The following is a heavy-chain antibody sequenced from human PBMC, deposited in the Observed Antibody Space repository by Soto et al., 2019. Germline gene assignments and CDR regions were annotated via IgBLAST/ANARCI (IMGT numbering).Heavy chain of an antibody. V-gene: IGHV1-18*01. CDR1: GYTFTSYG. CDR3: ARGDSSLPGFY. CDR2: ISAYNGDT. D-gene: IGHD6-13*01. Sequence: QVQLVQSGAEVKKPGASVKVSGKASGYTFTSYGISWVRQAPGQGLEWMGWISAYNGDTDYAHNLQGRVTLTTDTSTTTAYMELRSLRSGDTAVYYCARGDSSLPGFYWGQGTLVTVSS. J-gene: IGHJ4*02.